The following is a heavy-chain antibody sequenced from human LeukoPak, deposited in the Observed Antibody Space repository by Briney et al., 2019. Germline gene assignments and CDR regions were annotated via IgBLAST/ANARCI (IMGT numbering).Heavy chain of an antibody. CDR2: ISGSSRST. V-gene: IGHV3-23*01. Sequence: GSLRLSCAASGFTFHNNGMSWVRQAPGKGLEWVSAISGSSRSTYHAESVKGRFTISRDNSKNTLYLQMNSLRAEDTAVYYCAKGSLELLWFGQHWGQGTLVTVSS. J-gene: IGHJ1*01. CDR3: AKGSLELLWFGQH. D-gene: IGHD3-10*01. CDR1: GFTFHNNG.